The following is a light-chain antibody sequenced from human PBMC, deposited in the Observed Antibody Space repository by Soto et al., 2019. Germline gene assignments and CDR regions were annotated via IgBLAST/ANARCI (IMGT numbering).Light chain of an antibody. CDR2: DAS. Sequence: EIVLTQSPATLSFSPGERATLSCGASADVSSSCVAWYQQKSGLAPRLLIHDASSRATGIPDRFSGSKSGTDFTLTIRRLEPEDAGVYYCHQYGSSPITFAQGTRLDLK. CDR3: HQYGSSPIT. J-gene: IGKJ5*01. CDR1: ADVSSSC. V-gene: IGKV3D-20*01.